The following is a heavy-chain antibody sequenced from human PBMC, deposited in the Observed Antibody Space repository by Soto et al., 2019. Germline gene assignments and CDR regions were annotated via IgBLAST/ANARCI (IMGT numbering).Heavy chain of an antibody. V-gene: IGHV3-66*01. Sequence: EVQLVESGGGLVQPGGSLRLSCAASGFTVSSNYMSWVRQAPGKGLEWVSVIYSGGSTYYADSVKGRFTISRDNSKNTLYLQMNSLRADDTAVYYCASNYDILTGYNAFDIWGQGTMVTVSS. CDR1: GFTVSSNY. CDR2: IYSGGST. CDR3: ASNYDILTGYNAFDI. J-gene: IGHJ3*02. D-gene: IGHD3-9*01.